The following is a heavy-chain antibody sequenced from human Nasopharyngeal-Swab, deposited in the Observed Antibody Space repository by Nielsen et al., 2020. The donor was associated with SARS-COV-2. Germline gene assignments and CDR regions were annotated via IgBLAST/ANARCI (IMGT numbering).Heavy chain of an antibody. Sequence: RQAPGQALEWLAHIFSNDEKSYSTSLKSRLTISKDTSKSQVVLTMTNMDPVDTATYYCARIKRYSSSSGADYYYGMDVWGQGTTVTVSS. CDR2: IFSNDEK. D-gene: IGHD6-6*01. CDR3: ARIKRYSSSSGADYYYGMDV. V-gene: IGHV2-26*01. J-gene: IGHJ6*02.